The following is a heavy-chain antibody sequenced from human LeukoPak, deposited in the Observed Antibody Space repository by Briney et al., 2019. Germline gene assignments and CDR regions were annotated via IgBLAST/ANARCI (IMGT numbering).Heavy chain of an antibody. CDR2: IYYSGST. D-gene: IGHD2-15*01. J-gene: IGHJ4*02. Sequence: SETLSLTCTVSGGSISSSSYYWGWIRQPPGRGLEWIGSIYYSGSTYYNPSLESRVTISVDTSKNQFSLRLTSVTAADTAVYYCAESWGCSGGSCWFDYWGQGTLVTVSS. CDR1: GGSISSSSYY. CDR3: AESWGCSGGSCWFDY. V-gene: IGHV4-39*07.